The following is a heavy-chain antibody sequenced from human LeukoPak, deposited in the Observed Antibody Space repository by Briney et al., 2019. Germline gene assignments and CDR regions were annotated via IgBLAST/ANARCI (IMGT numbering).Heavy chain of an antibody. J-gene: IGHJ4*02. V-gene: IGHV3-7*01. CDR2: INQEGSET. CDR1: GFTFSSYA. D-gene: IGHD2-8*01. Sequence: GGSLRLSCAASGFTFSSYAMTWVRQAPGKGLEWVASINQEGSETFYVDSVKGRFTISRDNARNSAYLQMNSLRAEDTAIYYCAKLMFLWPPIYFDFWGQGTLVTVSS. CDR3: AKLMFLWPPIYFDF.